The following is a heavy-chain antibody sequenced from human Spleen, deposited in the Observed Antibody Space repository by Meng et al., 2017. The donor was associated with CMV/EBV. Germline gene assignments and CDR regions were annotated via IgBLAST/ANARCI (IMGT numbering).Heavy chain of an antibody. CDR1: GYTFGDYY. CDR2: INPNSGGT. Sequence: ASVKVSCKASGYTFGDYYIHWVRQAPGQGLEWMGWINPNSGGTRYVQKFQGRVIMTRDTSISTAYMELNRLRSDDTAVYFCARGCSSTSCYPNWYFDLWGRGTLVTVSS. V-gene: IGHV1-2*02. D-gene: IGHD2-2*01. J-gene: IGHJ2*01. CDR3: ARGCSSTSCYPNWYFDL.